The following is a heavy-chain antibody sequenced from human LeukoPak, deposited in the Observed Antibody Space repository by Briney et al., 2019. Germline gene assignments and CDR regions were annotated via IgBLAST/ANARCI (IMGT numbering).Heavy chain of an antibody. J-gene: IGHJ4*02. CDR1: GYSISSGYY. Sequence: PSETLSLTCTVSGYSISSGYYWGWIRQPPGKGLEWIGSIYHSGSTYYNPSLKSRVTISVDTSKNQFSLKLSSVTAADTAVYYCARWAAAGDFDYWGQGTLITVSS. V-gene: IGHV4-38-2*02. CDR2: IYHSGST. CDR3: ARWAAAGDFDY. D-gene: IGHD6-13*01.